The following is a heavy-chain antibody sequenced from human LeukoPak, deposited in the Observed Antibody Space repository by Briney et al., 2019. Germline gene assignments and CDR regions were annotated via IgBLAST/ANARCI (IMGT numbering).Heavy chain of an antibody. Sequence: ASVKVSCKASGYTFTSYDINWVRQAPGQGLEWMGWMNPNSGNTGYAQKFQGRVTMTRNTSISTAYMELSSLRSEDTAVYYCARGGKTYYDFWSGYWSHYYYYMDVWGKGTTVTVSS. CDR1: GYTFTSYD. V-gene: IGHV1-8*01. D-gene: IGHD3-3*01. CDR3: ARGGKTYYDFWSGYWSHYYYYMDV. CDR2: MNPNSGNT. J-gene: IGHJ6*03.